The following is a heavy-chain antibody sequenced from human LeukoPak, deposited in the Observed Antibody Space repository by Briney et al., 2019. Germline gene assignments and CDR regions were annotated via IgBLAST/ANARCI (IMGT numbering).Heavy chain of an antibody. CDR1: GYTFTNYD. CDR2: MNPNSGNT. J-gene: IGHJ5*02. D-gene: IGHD2-2*01. CDR3: ARPHCSSTDCHPPEWFDP. Sequence: GASVTVSCKTSGYTFTNYDINWVRQATGQGLEWMGWMNPNSGNTVYAQKFQGRVTMTRNTSISTAYMELSSLRSEDTAVYYCARPHCSSTDCHPPEWFDPWGQGTLVTVSS. V-gene: IGHV1-8*01.